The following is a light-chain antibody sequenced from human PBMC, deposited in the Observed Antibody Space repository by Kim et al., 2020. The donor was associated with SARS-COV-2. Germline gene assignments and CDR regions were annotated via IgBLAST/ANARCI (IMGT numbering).Light chain of an antibody. CDR2: EDD. CDR3: QSYNRSIVV. J-gene: IGLJ2*01. V-gene: IGLV6-57*03. CDR1: SGSIGDNY. Sequence: GQTVTIASTRSSGSIGDNYVQWYQQRPGGGPTTVIYEDDQRPSGVPDRFSGSSDSSSNSASLTISGLKTEDEADYYCQSYNRSIVVFGGGTQLTVL.